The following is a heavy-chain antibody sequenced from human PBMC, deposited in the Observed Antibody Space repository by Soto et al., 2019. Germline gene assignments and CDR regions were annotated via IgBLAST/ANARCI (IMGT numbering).Heavy chain of an antibody. D-gene: IGHD1-1*01. J-gene: IGHJ6*02. CDR3: ARVRGSYGMDV. Sequence: QVQLVQSGAEVKKPGSSVKVSCKASGGTFSSYTITWVRQAPGQGLEWMGRIVPMLGITNYAQKFQGRVTITAEKSTSTAYIGLSSLRSGGRAVYYCARVRGSYGMDVWGQGTTVTVSS. V-gene: IGHV1-69*02. CDR2: IVPMLGIT. CDR1: GGTFSSYT.